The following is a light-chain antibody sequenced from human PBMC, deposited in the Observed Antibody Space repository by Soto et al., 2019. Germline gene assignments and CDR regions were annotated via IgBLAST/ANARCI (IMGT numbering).Light chain of an antibody. CDR1: QSISSW. CDR3: QQYNSYWVT. J-gene: IGKJ5*01. V-gene: IGKV1-5*03. CDR2: KAS. Sequence: IQMTQSPSTLSACVGDRVTITCRSSQSISSWLAWYQQKPGKAPKLLIYKASSLESGVPSRFSGSGSGTEFTLTISSLQPDDFATYYCQQYNSYWVTFGQGTRLEIK.